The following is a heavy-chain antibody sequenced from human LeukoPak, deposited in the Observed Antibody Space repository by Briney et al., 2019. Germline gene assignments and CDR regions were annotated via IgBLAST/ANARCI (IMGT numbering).Heavy chain of an antibody. Sequence: PSETLSLTCTVSGYSISSGYYWGWIRQPPGKGLEWIGSIYHSGSTYYNPSLKSRVTISVDTSKNQFSLKLSSVTAADTAVYYCARGYCSSTSCFIRGRWFDPWGQGTLVTVSS. D-gene: IGHD2-2*01. CDR3: ARGYCSSTSCFIRGRWFDP. J-gene: IGHJ5*02. V-gene: IGHV4-38-2*02. CDR2: IYHSGST. CDR1: GYSISSGYY.